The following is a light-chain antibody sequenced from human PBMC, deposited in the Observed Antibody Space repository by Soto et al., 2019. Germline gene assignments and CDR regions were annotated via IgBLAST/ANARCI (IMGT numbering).Light chain of an antibody. CDR2: GVS. V-gene: IGKV3-20*01. Sequence: ELVMTQSLATLSVSPGERATLSCRASQSVSSYLAWYQQKPGQPPRVILFGVSTRATAIPDRFSGSGSGTDFTLTISRLEPDDFGLYYCHQYGNSPLTFGGGTKVDIK. CDR3: HQYGNSPLT. CDR1: QSVSSY. J-gene: IGKJ4*01.